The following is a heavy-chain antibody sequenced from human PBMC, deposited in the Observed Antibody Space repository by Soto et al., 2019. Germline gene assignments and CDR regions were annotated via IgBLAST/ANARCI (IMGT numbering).Heavy chain of an antibody. D-gene: IGHD6-13*01. J-gene: IGHJ4*02. CDR1: GGSISSANYY. CDR3: ARGSMPGYSNSGYFDY. CDR2: IYYSGST. Sequence: PSETLSLTCTVSGGSISSANYYWSWIRQHPGNGLEWIGYIYYSGSTHYNPSLKSRVGISLDTSKNQLSLKLSSVTAADTAVYYCARGSMPGYSNSGYFDYWGQGTLVTV. V-gene: IGHV4-31*03.